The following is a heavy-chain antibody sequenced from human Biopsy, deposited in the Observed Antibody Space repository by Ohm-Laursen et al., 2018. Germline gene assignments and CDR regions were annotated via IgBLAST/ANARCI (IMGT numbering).Heavy chain of an antibody. CDR1: GDSFDTFG. J-gene: IGHJ4*02. V-gene: IGHV1-18*01. Sequence: SVKVSCKASGDSFDTFGISWVRQPPGQGLERMGWISVYNGNTDYPHKFQGRVTMTTDTSTSTAYMELRSLTSDDTAIYYCARDVVGRGASFFDFWGQGTSVTVSS. CDR2: ISVYNGNT. CDR3: ARDVVGRGASFFDF. D-gene: IGHD1-26*01.